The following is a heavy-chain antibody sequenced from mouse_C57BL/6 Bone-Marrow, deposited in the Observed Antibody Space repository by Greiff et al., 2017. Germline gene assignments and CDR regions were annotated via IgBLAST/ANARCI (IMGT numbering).Heavy chain of an antibody. D-gene: IGHD1-1*01. CDR1: GYTFTSYW. CDR3: ARGYYGSSSYYYAMDY. V-gene: IGHV1-69*01. Sequence: VQLQQPGAELVMPGASVKLSCKASGYTFTSYWMHWVKQRPGQGLEWIGEIDPSDSYTNYNQKFKGKSTLTVDKSSSTAYMQRSSLTSEDSAVYYCARGYYGSSSYYYAMDYWGQGTSVTVSS. J-gene: IGHJ4*01. CDR2: IDPSDSYT.